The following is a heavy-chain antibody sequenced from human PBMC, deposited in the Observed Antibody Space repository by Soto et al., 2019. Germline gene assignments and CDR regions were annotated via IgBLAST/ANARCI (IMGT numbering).Heavy chain of an antibody. CDR1: GGSISSYY. D-gene: IGHD3-16*02. V-gene: IGHV4-59*08. J-gene: IGHJ4*02. Sequence: QVQLQESGPGLVKPSETLSLTCTVSGGSISSYYWSWIRQPPGKGLEWIGYIYYSGSTNYNPSLKSRVTISVDTSKNQFSLKLSAVPAADTAVYYCARHGGYDYIWGSYHLDYWGQGTLVTVSS. CDR2: IYYSGST. CDR3: ARHGGYDYIWGSYHLDY.